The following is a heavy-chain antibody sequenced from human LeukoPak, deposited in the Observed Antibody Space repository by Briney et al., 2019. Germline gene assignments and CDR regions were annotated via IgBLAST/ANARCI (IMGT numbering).Heavy chain of an antibody. Sequence: GSSLKSSSKGSGYSSTSYWIGWVRQMPGKGLEWIGVIYPGDSDTRYSPSFQGQVTLSADKSISTAYLQWSDLKASDTAMYYCARQYYDILTGPNWFDSWGQGTPVTVSS. CDR2: IYPGDSDT. D-gene: IGHD3-9*01. CDR3: ARQYYDILTGPNWFDS. J-gene: IGHJ5*01. CDR1: GYSSTSYW. V-gene: IGHV5-51*01.